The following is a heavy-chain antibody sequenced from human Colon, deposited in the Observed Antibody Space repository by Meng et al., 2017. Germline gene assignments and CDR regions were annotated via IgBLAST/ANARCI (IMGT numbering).Heavy chain of an antibody. CDR1: GGSISGTY. CDR2: IYYTGST. D-gene: IGHD2-15*01. Sequence: QFNLRESCPGLVKPPEDLSLTCTVSGGSISGTYWSWIRKSPGRGLEWIAYIYYTGSTNYNPSFKSRATISVDTSKNQFSLNLASVTAADTAVYYCAKYDRPPYCFEYWGQGTLVTVSS. CDR3: AKYDRPPYCFEY. J-gene: IGHJ4*02. V-gene: IGHV4-59*01.